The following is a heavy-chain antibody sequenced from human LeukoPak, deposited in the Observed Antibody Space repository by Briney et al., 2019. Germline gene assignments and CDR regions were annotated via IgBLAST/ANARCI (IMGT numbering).Heavy chain of an antibody. CDR3: ARHTGSIVWFDY. CDR1: GGSISNYY. Sequence: PSETLSLTCTVAGGSISNYYCSWIRQPPGKGLEWIGYIYYSGRINYNPSLKSRVTISVDTSKNQFSLKLGSVTAADTAVYYCARHTGSIVWFDYWGQGALVTVSS. V-gene: IGHV4-59*08. CDR2: IYYSGRI. J-gene: IGHJ5*01. D-gene: IGHD3-3*02.